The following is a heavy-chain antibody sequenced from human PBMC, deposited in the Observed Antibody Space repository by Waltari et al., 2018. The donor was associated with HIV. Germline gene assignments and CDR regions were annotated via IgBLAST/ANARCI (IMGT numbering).Heavy chain of an antibody. J-gene: IGHJ3*02. V-gene: IGHV4-38-2*02. CDR2: VYHSGTH. CDR1: GYSISSGFY. Sequence: QVQLQESGPGLVKPSETLSLTCAVSGYSISSGFYWGWIRQSPGKELEWIGSVYHSGTHYYNPSLKSRVTISLDTSKNQFSLKLRSVTAADTAVYYCAREVAYYDTSGYSTGDSFDIWGQGTMVTVSS. D-gene: IGHD3-22*01. CDR3: AREVAYYDTSGYSTGDSFDI.